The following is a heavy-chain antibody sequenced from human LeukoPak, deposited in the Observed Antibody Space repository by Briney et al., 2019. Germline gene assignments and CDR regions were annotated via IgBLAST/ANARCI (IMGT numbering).Heavy chain of an antibody. J-gene: IGHJ6*03. CDR3: AREVPIDYYYYYMDV. D-gene: IGHD2-2*01. CDR1: GYTFTGYY. CDR2: INPNSGGT. V-gene: IGHV1-2*02. Sequence: ASVKVSCKASGYTFTGYYMHWVRQAPGQGLEWMGWINPNSGGTNYAQKFQGRVTMTRDTSISTAYMELSRLRSDDTAVYYCAREVPIDYYYYYMDVWGKGTTVTISS.